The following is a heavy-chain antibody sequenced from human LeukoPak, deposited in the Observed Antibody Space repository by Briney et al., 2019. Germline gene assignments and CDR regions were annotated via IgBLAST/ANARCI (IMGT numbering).Heavy chain of an antibody. J-gene: IGHJ4*02. CDR2: TYYRSKWYN. Sequence: SQTLSLTCAISGDSVSSNSAAWNWIRQSPSRGLEWLGRTYYRSKWYNDYAVSVKSRITINPDTSKNQFSLQLNSVTPEDTAVYYCARDLTYYYDSSGYYPFDYWGREPWSPSPQ. CDR1: GDSVSSNSAA. CDR3: ARDLTYYYDSSGYYPFDY. D-gene: IGHD3-22*01. V-gene: IGHV6-1*01.